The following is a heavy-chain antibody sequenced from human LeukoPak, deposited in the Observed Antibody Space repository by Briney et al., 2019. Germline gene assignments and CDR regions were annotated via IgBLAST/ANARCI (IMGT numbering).Heavy chain of an antibody. CDR1: GVSIVSFY. D-gene: IGHD6-19*01. CDR3: ARIAVTSGWGYFDY. CDR2: IYSTGST. V-gene: IGHV4-59*01. J-gene: IGHJ4*02. Sequence: SETLSLTCTVSGVSIVSFYWTWIRQPPGKGLDWIGYIYSTGSTNYNPSLKSRVTISVDTSKNQFSLNLSSVTAADTPVYYCARIAVTSGWGYFDYWGQGTLVTASS.